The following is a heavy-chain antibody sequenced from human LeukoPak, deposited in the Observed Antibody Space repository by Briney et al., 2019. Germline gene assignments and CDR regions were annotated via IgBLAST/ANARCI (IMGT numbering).Heavy chain of an antibody. D-gene: IGHD6-13*01. CDR2: IYHSGST. V-gene: IGHV4-4*02. CDR3: ASWQQLEALFDY. CDR1: GGSISSSNW. J-gene: IGHJ4*02. Sequence: PSETLSLTCAVSGGSISSSNWWSWVRQPPGKGLGWIGEIYHSGSTNYNPSLKSRVTISVDKSKNQFSLKLSSVTAADTAVYYCASWQQLEALFDYWGQGTLVTVSS.